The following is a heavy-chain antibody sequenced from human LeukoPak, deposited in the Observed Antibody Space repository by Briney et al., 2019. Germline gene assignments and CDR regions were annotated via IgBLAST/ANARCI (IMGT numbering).Heavy chain of an antibody. V-gene: IGHV3-30-3*01. CDR3: ARDDYYYYYMDV. Sequence: GGSLRLSCAASGSTFSSYAMHWVRQAPGKGLEWVAVISYDGSNKYYADSVKGRFTISRDNSKNTLYLQMNSLRAEDTAVYYCARDDYYYYYMDVWGKGTTVTVSS. J-gene: IGHJ6*03. CDR1: GSTFSSYA. CDR2: ISYDGSNK.